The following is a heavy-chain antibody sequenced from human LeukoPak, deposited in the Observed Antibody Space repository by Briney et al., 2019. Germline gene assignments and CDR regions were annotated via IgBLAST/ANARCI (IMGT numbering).Heavy chain of an antibody. J-gene: IGHJ4*02. Sequence: GASVKVSCKASGYTFTGYYMHWVRQAPGQGLEWMGWINPNSGGTNYAQKFQGRVTMTRDTSISTAYMELSRLRSDDTAVYYCARDPGFLEWLLYPRLPVYWGQGTLVTVSS. D-gene: IGHD3-3*01. CDR3: ARDPGFLEWLLYPRLPVY. V-gene: IGHV1-2*02. CDR1: GYTFTGYY. CDR2: INPNSGGT.